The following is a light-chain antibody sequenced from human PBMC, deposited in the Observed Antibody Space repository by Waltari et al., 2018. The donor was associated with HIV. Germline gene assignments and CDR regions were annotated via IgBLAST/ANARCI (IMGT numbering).Light chain of an antibody. V-gene: IGLV2-23*01. Sequence: QSALTQPASVSGSPGQSITISCTGTSSDVGSYNLVSWYQQHPGKAPKVQIYEGSKRPSGVLNRFPGSKSGNTASLTISGLQAEDEADYYCCSYTGSSTRRPYVFGTGTKVTVL. J-gene: IGLJ1*01. CDR3: CSYTGSSTRRPYV. CDR2: EGS. CDR1: SSDVGSYNL.